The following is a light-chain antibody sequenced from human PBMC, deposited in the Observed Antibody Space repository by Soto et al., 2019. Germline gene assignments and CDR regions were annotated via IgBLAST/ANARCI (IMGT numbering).Light chain of an antibody. J-gene: IGKJ3*01. CDR3: QQANSFPG. CDR2: AAS. CDR1: QDISNW. V-gene: IGKV1-12*01. Sequence: DIQMTQSPSSVSASVGDRVTITCRASQDISNWLAWYQQKPGRAPKLLIYAASSLQSGVPSRFNGSGSGTDFTLTISSLQPEDXAXXYCQQANSFPGFGPGTKVDIK.